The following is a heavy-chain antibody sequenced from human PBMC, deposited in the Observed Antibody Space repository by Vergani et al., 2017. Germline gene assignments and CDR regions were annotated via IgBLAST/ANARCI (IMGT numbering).Heavy chain of an antibody. Sequence: EVQLVDTGGGLIQPGGSLRLSCVVSGFSVSNNYMSWVRHRPGKGLEWVSCICTGGTTYYEDAVKGLFTISRDNSKNTVHLQMNSLTAEDTAVNYCAKMFHCDDSYFYRMDVWGKGTTVAVS. D-gene: IGHD3-10*02. J-gene: IGHJ6*03. V-gene: IGHV3-53*02. CDR2: ICTGGTT. CDR3: AKMFHCDDSYFYRMDV. CDR1: GFSVSNNY.